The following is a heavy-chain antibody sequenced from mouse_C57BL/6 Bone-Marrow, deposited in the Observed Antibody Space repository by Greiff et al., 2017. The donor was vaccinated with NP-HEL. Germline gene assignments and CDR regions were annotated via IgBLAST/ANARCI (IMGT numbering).Heavy chain of an antibody. V-gene: IGHV3-6*01. CDR3: ATDYYDYDVGFAY. CDR1: GYSITSGYY. D-gene: IGHD2-4*01. J-gene: IGHJ3*01. CDR2: ISYDGSN. Sequence: EVKLQESGPGLVKPSQSLSLTCSVTGYSITSGYYWNWIRQFPGNKLEWMGYISYDGSNNYNPSLKNRISITRDTSKNQFFLKLNSVTTEDTATYYCATDYYDYDVGFAYWGQGTLVTVSA.